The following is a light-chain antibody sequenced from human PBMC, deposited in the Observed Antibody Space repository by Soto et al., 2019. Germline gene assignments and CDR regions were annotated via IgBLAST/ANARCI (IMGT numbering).Light chain of an antibody. CDR1: SSDVGGYNY. Sequence: QSVLTQPRSVSGSPGQSVTISCTGSSSDVGGYNYVSWYQQHPDKAPKLVIYDVTKRPSGVPDRFSGSKSGNTASLTISGLQAEDEADYYCCSYVGTSSAVFGGGTKLTVL. CDR2: DVT. CDR3: CSYVGTSSAV. J-gene: IGLJ2*01. V-gene: IGLV2-11*01.